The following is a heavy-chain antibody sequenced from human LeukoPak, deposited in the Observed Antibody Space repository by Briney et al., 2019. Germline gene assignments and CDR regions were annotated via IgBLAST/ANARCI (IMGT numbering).Heavy chain of an antibody. V-gene: IGHV1-18*01. CDR2: ISAYNGNT. CDR3: ARADLLPPGYSGYDWGDY. CDR1: GYTFTSYG. D-gene: IGHD5-12*01. J-gene: IGHJ4*02. Sequence: ASVKVSCKASGYTFTSYGISWVRQAPGQGLEWMGWISAYNGNTNYAQKLQGRVTMTTDTSTSTAYMELRSLRSDDTAVYYCARADLLPPGYSGYDWGDYWGQGTLVTVSS.